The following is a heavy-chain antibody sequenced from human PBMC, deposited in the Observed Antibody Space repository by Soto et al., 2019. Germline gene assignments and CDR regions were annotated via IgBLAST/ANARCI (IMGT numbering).Heavy chain of an antibody. CDR1: CGSISRDY. CDR2: IYYSGST. D-gene: IGHD1-26*01. CDR3: SRGEDGVGNPYGF. J-gene: IGHJ4*02. V-gene: IGHV4-59*01. Sequence: SEKRPLTCTVSCGSISRDYWSLIRHPPGKGLEWIGYIYYSGSTNYNPSLKSRGTISVDTSKHQFSLKLSSVTAADTAVYHCSRGEDGVGNPYGFWGQGTLVTVSS.